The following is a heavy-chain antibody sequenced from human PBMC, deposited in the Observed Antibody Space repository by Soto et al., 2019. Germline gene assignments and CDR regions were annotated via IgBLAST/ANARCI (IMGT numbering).Heavy chain of an antibody. J-gene: IGHJ3*02. D-gene: IGHD1-26*01. CDR1: GFTFSSYG. V-gene: IGHV3-30*18. Sequence: GGSLRLSCAASGFTFSSYGMHWVRQAPGKGLEWVAVISYDGSNKYYADSVKGRFTISRDNSKNTLYMQMNSLRAEDTAVYYCAKLGGASVVGAIYSRNIDAFDIWGQGTMVTVSS. CDR2: ISYDGSNK. CDR3: AKLGGASVVGAIYSRNIDAFDI.